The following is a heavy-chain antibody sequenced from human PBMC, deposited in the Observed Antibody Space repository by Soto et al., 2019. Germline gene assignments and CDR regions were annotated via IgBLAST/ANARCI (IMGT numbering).Heavy chain of an antibody. D-gene: IGHD2-2*01. Sequence: EVQLVESGGGLVKPGGSLRLSCAASGFSFSTYSMNWVRQAPGKGLEWVSAISSSSTYIYYGDSVKGRFTISRDNAKNSLYLQMNSLRAEDTAVYYCVRIGTAAAIGTYGMDVWGQGTTVTVSS. J-gene: IGHJ6*02. CDR1: GFSFSTYS. CDR2: ISSSSTYI. CDR3: VRIGTAAAIGTYGMDV. V-gene: IGHV3-21*01.